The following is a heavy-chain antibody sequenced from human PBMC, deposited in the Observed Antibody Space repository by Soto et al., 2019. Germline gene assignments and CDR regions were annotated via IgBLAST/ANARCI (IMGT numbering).Heavy chain of an antibody. Sequence: EVQLLESGGGLEQRGGSLRLSCAASGFTFRDYAMSWVRQAPGKGLEWVTTITGSSSNLYYSDSVKGRFAISRDNSKNTLYLQMDSLTAEDTAVYYCAKGGAVYGLLTHDYWGQGTLVTVSS. CDR3: AKGGAVYGLLTHDY. J-gene: IGHJ4*02. CDR2: ITGSSSNL. V-gene: IGHV3-23*01. D-gene: IGHD3-9*01. CDR1: GFTFRDYA.